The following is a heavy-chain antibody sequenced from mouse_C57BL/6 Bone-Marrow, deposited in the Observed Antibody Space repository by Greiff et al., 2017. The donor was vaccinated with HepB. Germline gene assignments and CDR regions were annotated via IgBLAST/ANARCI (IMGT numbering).Heavy chain of an antibody. CDR1: GYAFSSSW. CDR2: IYPGDGDT. J-gene: IGHJ2*01. Sequence: VQLQQSGPELVKPGASVKISCKASGYAFSSSWMNWVKQRPGKGLEWIGRIYPGDGDTNYNGKFKGKATLTADKSSSTAYMQLSSLTSEDSAVYFCAVYGNYDYWGQGTTLTVYS. V-gene: IGHV1-82*01. CDR3: AVYGNYDY. D-gene: IGHD2-1*01.